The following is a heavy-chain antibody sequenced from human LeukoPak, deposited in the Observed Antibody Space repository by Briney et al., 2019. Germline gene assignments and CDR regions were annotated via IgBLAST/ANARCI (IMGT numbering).Heavy chain of an antibody. D-gene: IGHD2-21*02. CDR2: ISSSSSYI. Sequence: GGSLRLSCSASGFTFSSYSVNWVRQAPGKGLEWVSSISSSSSYIYYADSVKGRFTISRDDAKNSLYLQMNSLRAEDTAVYYCARGGTHNTYCGGDCYSSEYFQDWGQGTLVTVSS. V-gene: IGHV3-21*01. CDR3: ARGGTHNTYCGGDCYSSEYFQD. CDR1: GFTFSSYS. J-gene: IGHJ1*01.